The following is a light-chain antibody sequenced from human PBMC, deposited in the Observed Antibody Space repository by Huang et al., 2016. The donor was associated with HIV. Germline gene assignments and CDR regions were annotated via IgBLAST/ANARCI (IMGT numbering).Light chain of an antibody. CDR1: QVISES. J-gene: IGKJ1*01. CDR2: AAS. CDR3: QKYNSAPWT. Sequence: GDRVTITCRASQVISESLAWYQQKPGKVPKLLIYAASTLQSGVPSRFSGSGFGTDFTLTISSLQPEDVASYYCQKYNSAPWTFGQGTRVEIK. V-gene: IGKV1-27*01.